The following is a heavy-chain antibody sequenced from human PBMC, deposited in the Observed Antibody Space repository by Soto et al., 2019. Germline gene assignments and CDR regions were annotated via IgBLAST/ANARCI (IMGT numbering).Heavy chain of an antibody. CDR2: IYYSGST. CDR1: GGSISSGGYY. V-gene: IGHV4-31*03. Sequence: PSETLSLTCTVSGGSISSGGYYWSWIRQHPGKGLEWIGYIYYSGSTYYNPSLKSRVTISVDTSKNQFSLKLCSVTAADTAVYYCARDNYYGSGSPHAFDIWGQGTMVTV. D-gene: IGHD3-10*01. CDR3: ARDNYYGSGSPHAFDI. J-gene: IGHJ3*02.